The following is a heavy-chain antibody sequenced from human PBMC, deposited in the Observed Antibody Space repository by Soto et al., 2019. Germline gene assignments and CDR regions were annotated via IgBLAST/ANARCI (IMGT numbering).Heavy chain of an antibody. Sequence: EVQLVQSGAEVKKPGESLKISCKGSGYSFANYWIGWVRQMPGKGLECMGIIYPDDSDTRYGPSFQGQVTISADKSVSTDYLRWSSLKASDTAIYYCTRWGQTSMAGGDYWGQGTLVSVSS. J-gene: IGHJ4*02. CDR1: GYSFANYW. CDR2: IYPDDSDT. D-gene: IGHD5-18*01. CDR3: TRWGQTSMAGGDY. V-gene: IGHV5-51*01.